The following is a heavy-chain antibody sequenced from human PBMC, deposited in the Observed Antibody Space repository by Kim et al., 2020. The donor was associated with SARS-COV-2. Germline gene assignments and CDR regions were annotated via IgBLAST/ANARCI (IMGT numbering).Heavy chain of an antibody. J-gene: IGHJ4*02. CDR1: GFTFSSYA. CDR3: AREDKYSSSSSPFY. D-gene: IGHD6-6*01. CDR2: ISYDGSNK. Sequence: GGSLRLSCAASGFTFSSYAMHWVRQAPGKGLEWVAVISYDGSNKYYADSVKGRFTISRDNSKNTLYLQMNSLRAEDTAVYYCAREDKYSSSSSPFYWGQG. V-gene: IGHV3-30*04.